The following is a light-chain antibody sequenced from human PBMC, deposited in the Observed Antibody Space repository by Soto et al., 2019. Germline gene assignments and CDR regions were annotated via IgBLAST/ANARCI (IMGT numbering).Light chain of an antibody. CDR1: DIGGKS. Sequence: SYELTQPPSISVAPGQTARITCGGNDIGGKSVHWYQQKPVQAPVLVVDDDRDRPAGILEGFSGSNSVNTATLTISRVEAGDAADYYCQLWDTRSTHVFRPRTKVTGL. V-gene: IGLV3-21*02. CDR2: DDR. J-gene: IGLJ1*01. CDR3: QLWDTRSTHV.